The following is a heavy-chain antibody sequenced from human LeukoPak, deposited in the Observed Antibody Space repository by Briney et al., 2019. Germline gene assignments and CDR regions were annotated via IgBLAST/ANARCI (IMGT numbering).Heavy chain of an antibody. D-gene: IGHD2-15*01. CDR1: GFTFSSYG. CDR3: AKDSALGSYIVVVVAATLGYYGMDV. J-gene: IGHJ6*02. CDR2: ISYDGSNK. Sequence: GGSLRLSCAASGFTFSSYGMHWVRQAPGKGLEWVAVISYDGSNKYYADSVKGRFTISRDNSKNTLYLQMNSLRAEDTAVYYCAKDSALGSYIVVVVAATLGYYGMDVWGQGTTVTVSS. V-gene: IGHV3-30*18.